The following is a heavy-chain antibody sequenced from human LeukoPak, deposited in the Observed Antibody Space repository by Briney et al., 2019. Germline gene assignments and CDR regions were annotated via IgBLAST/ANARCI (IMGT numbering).Heavy chain of an antibody. D-gene: IGHD3-16*01. V-gene: IGHV3-9*03. CDR1: GFIFYEYA. CDR2: ISWSSDII. CDR3: VKSGGYYYMDA. Sequence: GGSLRLSCAASGFIFYEYAMHWVRQAPGKGLEWVSTISWSSDIILYADSVKGRFTISRDNDKNSLYLEMNSLRPEDMALYYCVKSGGYYYMDAWGKGTTVIVSS. J-gene: IGHJ6*03.